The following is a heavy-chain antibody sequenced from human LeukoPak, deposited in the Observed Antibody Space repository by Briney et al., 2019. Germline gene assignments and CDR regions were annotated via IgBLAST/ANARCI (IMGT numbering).Heavy chain of an antibody. D-gene: IGHD3-16*01. CDR1: GFTFSGSA. J-gene: IGHJ4*02. CDR3: TRPDIPPYYESSSPSDY. Sequence: PGGSLRLSCEASGFTFSGSAMHWVRQASGKGLEWVGRIRSKANSYATAYAASVKGRFTISRDDSKNTAYLQMNSLKTEDTAVYYCTRPDIPPYYESSSPSDYWGQGTLVTVSS. CDR2: IRSKANSYAT. V-gene: IGHV3-73*01.